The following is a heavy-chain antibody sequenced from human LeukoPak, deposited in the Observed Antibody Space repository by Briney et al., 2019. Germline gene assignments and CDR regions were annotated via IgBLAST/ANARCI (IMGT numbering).Heavy chain of an antibody. CDR1: GFTFSSHW. CDR3: ARGRSPTLGYFDL. V-gene: IGHV3-74*01. Sequence: GGSLRLSCVGSGFTFSSHWMHWVRQAPGKGLVWVSRINSDGSSTTHADSVRGRFTISRDNAKSTLYLEMSSLRADDTAVYYCARGRSPTLGYFDLWGRGTLVTVSS. J-gene: IGHJ2*01. D-gene: IGHD1-26*01. CDR2: INSDGSST.